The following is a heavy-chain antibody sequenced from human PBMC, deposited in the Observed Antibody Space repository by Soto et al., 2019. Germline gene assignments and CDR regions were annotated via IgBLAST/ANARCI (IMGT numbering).Heavy chain of an antibody. CDR2: INHSGST. J-gene: IGHJ4*02. D-gene: IGHD6-6*01. V-gene: IGHV4-34*01. Sequence: SETLSLTCAVYGGSFSGYYWSWIRQPPGKGLEWIGEINHSGSTNYNPSLKSRVTISVDTSKNQFSLKLSSVTAADTAVYYCARKSRHSSSYFDYWGQGTLVTVSS. CDR3: ARKSRHSSSYFDY. CDR1: GGSFSGYY.